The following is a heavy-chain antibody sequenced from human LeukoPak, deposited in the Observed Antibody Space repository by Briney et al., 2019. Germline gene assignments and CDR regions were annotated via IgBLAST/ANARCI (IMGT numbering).Heavy chain of an antibody. CDR3: ATIEAVRFHY. J-gene: IGHJ4*02. CDR2: IKQDVSEK. D-gene: IGHD6-19*01. V-gene: IGHV3-7*01. Sequence: PGGSLRPSCAASGFTFSSYWMSWVRQAPGKGLEWVANIKQDVSEKYYVDSVKGRFTISRDNAKNSLYLQMNSLRVEDTAIYYCATIEAVRFHYWGQGTLVTVSS. CDR1: GFTFSSYW.